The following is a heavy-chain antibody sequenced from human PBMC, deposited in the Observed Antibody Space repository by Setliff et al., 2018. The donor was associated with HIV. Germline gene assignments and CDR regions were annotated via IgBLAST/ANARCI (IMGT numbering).Heavy chain of an antibody. Sequence: GGSLRLSCAASGFTFSSYPMSWVRQSPGKGPEWVSAISDGGGSTYYADSAKGRFTISRDNSKNTLYLQMNSLRVEDTAIYYCARDDGRSLFLDYWGQGTLVTVSS. CDR1: GFTFSSYP. CDR3: ARDDGRSLFLDY. V-gene: IGHV3-23*01. D-gene: IGHD1-26*01. J-gene: IGHJ4*02. CDR2: ISDGGGST.